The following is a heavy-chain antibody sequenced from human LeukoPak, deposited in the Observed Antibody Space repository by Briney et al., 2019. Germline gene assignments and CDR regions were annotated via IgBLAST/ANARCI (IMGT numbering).Heavy chain of an antibody. V-gene: IGHV3-23*01. J-gene: IGHJ4*02. CDR2: ISGSGGST. D-gene: IGHD3-22*01. CDR1: GFTFSSHA. Sequence: GGSLRLSCAASGFTFSSHAMSWVRQAPGKGLEWVSAISGSGGSTYYADSVKGRFTISRDNSKNTLYLQMNSLRAEDTAVYYCAKTRYYYDSSGYYYAPTFDYWGQGTLVTVSS. CDR3: AKTRYYYDSSGYYYAPTFDY.